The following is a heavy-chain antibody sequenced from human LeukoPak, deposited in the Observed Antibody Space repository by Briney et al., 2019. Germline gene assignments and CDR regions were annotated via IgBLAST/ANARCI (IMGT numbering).Heavy chain of an antibody. J-gene: IGHJ4*02. CDR3: ARTRPQDGYNFFDY. D-gene: IGHD5-24*01. CDR2: IYYSGST. V-gene: IGHV4-59*01. Sequence: SETLSLTCTVSGGSISSYYWSWIRQPPGKGLEWIGYIYYSGSTNYNPSLKSRVTISVDTSKNQFSLKLSSVTAADTAVYYCARTRPQDGYNFFDYWGQGTLVTVSS. CDR1: GGSISSYY.